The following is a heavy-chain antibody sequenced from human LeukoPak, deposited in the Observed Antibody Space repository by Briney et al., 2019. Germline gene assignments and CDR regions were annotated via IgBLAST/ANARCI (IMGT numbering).Heavy chain of an antibody. CDR2: INADGSST. CDR3: ASGGSTWLGS. D-gene: IGHD2-15*01. V-gene: IGHV3-74*01. Sequence: GGSLRLSCAASGVSLSSYWMHWVRQVPGKALVWVSRINADGSSTGYADSVKGRFSTSRDSAKNTLYLQMNSLRAEDTAVYYCASGGSTWLGSWGQGTLVTVSS. CDR1: GVSLSSYW. J-gene: IGHJ4*02.